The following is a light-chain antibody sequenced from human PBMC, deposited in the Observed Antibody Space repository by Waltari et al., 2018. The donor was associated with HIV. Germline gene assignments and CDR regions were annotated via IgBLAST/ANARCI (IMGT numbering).Light chain of an antibody. CDR3: MQTLESPKT. CDR2: LTS. Sequence: DIVMTQSPLSLSVTLGEPASISCTSSQSLLHGNGYHHLDCYLHKPGQSPQLLIYLTSSRASGVPDRFSGSGSGTDFTLQISKMEAEDVGIYYCMQTLESPKTFGQGTLLEIK. V-gene: IGKV2-28*01. CDR1: QSLLHGNGYHH. J-gene: IGKJ2*01.